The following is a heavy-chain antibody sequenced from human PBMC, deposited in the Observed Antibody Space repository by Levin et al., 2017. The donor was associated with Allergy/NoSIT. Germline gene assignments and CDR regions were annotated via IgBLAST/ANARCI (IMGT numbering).Heavy chain of an antibody. J-gene: IGHJ4*02. CDR3: AKARAVAGNFDS. CDR2: IYYTGTT. CDR1: GDSMTSGGDY. V-gene: IGHV4-31*03. D-gene: IGHD6-13*01. Sequence: SETLSLTCTVSGDSMTSGGDYWSWIRQHPVTGLEWIGYIYYTGTTYYNPSLNSRLVLSVDPSKNQFSLNLSSVTAADTAIYYCAKARAVAGNFDSWGQGTLVTVTS.